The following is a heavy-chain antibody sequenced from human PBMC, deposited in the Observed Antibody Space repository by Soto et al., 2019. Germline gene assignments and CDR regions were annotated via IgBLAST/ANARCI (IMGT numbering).Heavy chain of an antibody. D-gene: IGHD6-19*01. V-gene: IGHV3-11*01. J-gene: IGHJ4*02. CDR1: GYIFSDYY. CDR2: ISTSVTII. CDR3: ARAGGSGWSLDY. Sequence: QGQLVESGGGLVQPGGSLRLSCAASGYIFSDYYMTRIRQAPGKGLEWVSYISTSVTIISYADSVKGRFTISRDDAKNSLYLQMNGLRADDTAIYYCARAGGSGWSLDYWGQGTLVTVSS.